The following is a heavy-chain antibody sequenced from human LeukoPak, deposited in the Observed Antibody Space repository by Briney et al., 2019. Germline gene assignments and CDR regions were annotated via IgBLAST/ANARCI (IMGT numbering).Heavy chain of an antibody. J-gene: IGHJ5*01. V-gene: IGHV3-15*01. CDR3: TKSLDCSRTTCDS. D-gene: IGHD2-2*01. CDR1: GFTFSNAW. Sequence: AGGSLRLSCAASGFTFSNAWMSWVRQAPGKGLEWVGRIRSKTDGGTTDYAAPVKGRFTISRDDSKNTLYLQMSSLKTEDTAVYYCTKSLDCSRTTCDSWGQGTLVTVSS. CDR2: IRSKTDGGTT.